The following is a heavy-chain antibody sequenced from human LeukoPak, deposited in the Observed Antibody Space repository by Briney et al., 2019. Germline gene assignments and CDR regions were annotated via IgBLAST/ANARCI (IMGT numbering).Heavy chain of an antibody. J-gene: IGHJ4*02. V-gene: IGHV3-30*18. D-gene: IGHD4-17*01. CDR2: ISDDGRSK. CDR3: AKRPSDYGDYVSYFDY. Sequence: GGSLRLSCAASGFSFISYGMHWVRQAPGKGLEWVGVISDDGRSKDNADSVKGRFTISRDSSKDTLYLQMNSLRDEDTAVYYCAKRPSDYGDYVSYFDYWGQGTLVTVSS. CDR1: GFSFISYG.